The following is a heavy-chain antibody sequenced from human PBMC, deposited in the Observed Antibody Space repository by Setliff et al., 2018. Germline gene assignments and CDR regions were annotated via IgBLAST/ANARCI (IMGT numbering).Heavy chain of an antibody. CDR3: ARRRRFDSGGPRSPWYFDL. CDR1: GYNFLDYW. D-gene: IGHD3-22*01. J-gene: IGHJ2*01. CDR2: IYPDDSDT. V-gene: IGHV5-51*01. Sequence: GESLKISCKASGYNFLDYWIGWVRQMPRKGLEWMGIIYPDDSDTRYSPSVQGPFTISADKSVSTAYLQWSSLKASDTAFYYCARRRRFDSGGPRSPWYFDLWGRGTLVTVSS.